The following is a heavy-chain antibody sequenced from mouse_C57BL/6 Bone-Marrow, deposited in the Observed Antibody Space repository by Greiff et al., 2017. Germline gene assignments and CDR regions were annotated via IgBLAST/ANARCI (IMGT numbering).Heavy chain of an antibody. CDR1: GYAFSSYW. CDR2: IYPGDGYT. V-gene: IGHV1-80*01. Sequence: VQLQESGAELVKPGASVKISCKASGYAFSSYWMNWVKQRPGRGLEWIGQIYPGDGYTNYNGKFKGKATVTADNSSSTAYMQLSILTADDSAVYFCAREKEKLGPAWFAYWGQGTLVTVSA. J-gene: IGHJ3*01. D-gene: IGHD3-3*01. CDR3: AREKEKLGPAWFAY.